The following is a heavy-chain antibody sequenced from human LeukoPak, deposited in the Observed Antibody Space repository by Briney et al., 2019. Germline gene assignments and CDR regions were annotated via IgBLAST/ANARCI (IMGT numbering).Heavy chain of an antibody. CDR1: GYTFTSYG. J-gene: IGHJ4*02. V-gene: IGHV1-18*04. Sequence: GASVKVSCKASGYTFTSYGISWVRQAPGQGLEWMVWISAYNGNTNYAQKLQGRVTMTTDTSTSTAYMELRGLRSDDTAVYYFTGGLQLGVRGVIITAGGDFDYWGQGTLVTVSS. CDR3: TGGLQLGVRGVIITAGGDFDY. D-gene: IGHD3-10*01. CDR2: ISAYNGNT.